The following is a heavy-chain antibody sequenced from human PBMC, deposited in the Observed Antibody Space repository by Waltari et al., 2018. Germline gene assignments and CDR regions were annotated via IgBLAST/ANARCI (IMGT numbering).Heavy chain of an antibody. CDR3: ARDGGSGSPGAFDI. Sequence: QVQLVESGGGVVQPGRSLRLSCAASGFTFSSYAMQWVRQAPGKGLEWVAVISYDGSKKYYAYSVKGRFTISRDNSKNTLYLQMNSLRAEDTAVYYCARDGGSGSPGAFDIWGQGTMVTVSS. CDR2: ISYDGSKK. J-gene: IGHJ3*02. D-gene: IGHD3-22*01. CDR1: GFTFSSYA. V-gene: IGHV3-30*01.